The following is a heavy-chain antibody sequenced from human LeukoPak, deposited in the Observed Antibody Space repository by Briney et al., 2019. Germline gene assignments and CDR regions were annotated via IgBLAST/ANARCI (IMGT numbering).Heavy chain of an antibody. CDR1: GYTFTDYY. CDR3: ATNILVRDIINWFDP. J-gene: IGHJ5*02. Sequence: ASVKVSCKASGYTFTDYYMHWVRQAPGQGLEWMGWINPNSGGTNYAQKFQGRVTMTRDTSISTAYMELRSLRSDDTAVYYCATNILVRDIINWFDPWGQGTLVTVSS. D-gene: IGHD3-10*01. CDR2: INPNSGGT. V-gene: IGHV1-2*02.